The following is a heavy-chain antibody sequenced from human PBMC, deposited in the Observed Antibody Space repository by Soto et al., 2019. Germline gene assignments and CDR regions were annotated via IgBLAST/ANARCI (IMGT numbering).Heavy chain of an antibody. J-gene: IGHJ4*02. D-gene: IGHD2-15*01. Sequence: ASVKVSCKASGYTFTSYGISWVRQAPGQGLEGMGWISAYSGNTNYAQKLQGRVTMTTDTSTSTAYMELRSVRSDDTAVYYCATESVRGGGCYVYWGQGTRVTVSS. CDR3: ATESVRGGGCYVY. V-gene: IGHV1-18*04. CDR1: GYTFTSYG. CDR2: ISAYSGNT.